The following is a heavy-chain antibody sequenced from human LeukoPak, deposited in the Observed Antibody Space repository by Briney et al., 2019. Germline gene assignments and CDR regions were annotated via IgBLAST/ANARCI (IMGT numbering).Heavy chain of an antibody. V-gene: IGHV3-23*01. Sequence: GGSLRLSCAASGFTLSSYAMSWVRQAPGKGLEWVSAISGSGGSTYYADSVKGRFTISRDNSKNTLYLQMNSLRAEDTAVYYCAKWGRLRSHMIVVSYFDYWGQGTLVTVSS. CDR1: GFTLSSYA. D-gene: IGHD3-22*01. CDR2: ISGSGGST. J-gene: IGHJ4*02. CDR3: AKWGRLRSHMIVVSYFDY.